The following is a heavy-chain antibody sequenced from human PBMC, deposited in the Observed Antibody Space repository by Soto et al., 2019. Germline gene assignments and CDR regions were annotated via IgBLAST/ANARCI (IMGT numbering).Heavy chain of an antibody. CDR1: GGSISSYY. CDR2: IYYSGST. V-gene: IGHV4-59*01. CDR3: ARGQMITFGGVIVSPDY. D-gene: IGHD3-16*02. Sequence: QVQLQESGPGLVKPSETLSLTCTVSGGSISSYYWSWIRQPPGKGLEWIGYIYYSGSTNYNPSLKSRVTISVDTSKNQFSLKLSSVTAADTAVYYCARGQMITFGGVIVSPDYWGQGTLLTVSS. J-gene: IGHJ4*02.